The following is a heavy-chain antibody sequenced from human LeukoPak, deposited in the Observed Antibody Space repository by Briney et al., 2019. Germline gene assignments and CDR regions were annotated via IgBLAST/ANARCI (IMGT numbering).Heavy chain of an antibody. D-gene: IGHD3-10*01. CDR2: IYSSGRT. J-gene: IGHJ4*02. CDR3: AHITMVRGVIIAFDY. CDR1: GFTVSSNY. Sequence: GSLILSCAASGFTVSSNYMSWVRPAPGKGLEWVSVIYSSGRTYYADSVKGRFTISRDNSKNTLYLQMNSLRAEDTAVYYCAHITMVRGVIIAFDYWGQGTLVTVSS. V-gene: IGHV3-66*02.